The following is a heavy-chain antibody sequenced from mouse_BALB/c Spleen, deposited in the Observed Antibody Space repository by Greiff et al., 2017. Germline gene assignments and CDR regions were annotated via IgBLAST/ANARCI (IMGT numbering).Heavy chain of an antibody. CDR3: ARDKAIRAYAMDY. Sequence: EVKLMESGGGLVQPGGSLRLSCATSGFTFTDYYMSWVRQPPGKALEWLGFIRNKANGYTTEYSASVKGRFTISRDNSQSILYLQMNTLRAEDSATYYCARDKAIRAYAMDYWGQGTSVTVSS. CDR2: IRNKANGYTT. V-gene: IGHV7-3*02. D-gene: IGHD3-2*02. J-gene: IGHJ4*01. CDR1: GFTFTDYY.